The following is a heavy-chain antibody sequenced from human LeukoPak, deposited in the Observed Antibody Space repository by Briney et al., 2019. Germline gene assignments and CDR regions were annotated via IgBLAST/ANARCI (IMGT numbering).Heavy chain of an antibody. D-gene: IGHD6-19*01. CDR3: AKDARRTSGWYYFDS. CDR2: IPNRGDGT. CDR1: GFTFSNFD. Sequence: PGGSLRLSCTASGFTFSNFDMGWVRQAPGKGLEWVSAIPNRGDGTYFADSVKGRVTISRDNSKDTLYLQLNSLRADDTAVYYCAKDARRTSGWYYFDSWGQGTLVTVSS. J-gene: IGHJ4*02. V-gene: IGHV3-23*01.